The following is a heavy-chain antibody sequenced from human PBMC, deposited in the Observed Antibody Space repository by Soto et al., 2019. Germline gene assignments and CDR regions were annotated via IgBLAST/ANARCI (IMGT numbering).Heavy chain of an antibody. CDR1: GGSVSSGSYY. V-gene: IGHV4-61*01. D-gene: IGHD3-3*01. CDR3: ARADNFNYYGFWSGPKPIDY. J-gene: IGHJ4*02. CDR2: IYYSGST. Sequence: SETLSLTCTVSGGSVSSGSYYWSWIRQPPGKGLEWIGYIYYSGSTNYNPSLKSRVTISVDTSKNQFSLKLSSVTAADTVVYYCARADNFNYYGFWSGPKPIDYWGQGTLVTVSS.